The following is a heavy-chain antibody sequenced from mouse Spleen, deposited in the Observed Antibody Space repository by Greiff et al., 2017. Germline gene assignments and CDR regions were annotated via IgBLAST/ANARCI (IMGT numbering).Heavy chain of an antibody. J-gene: IGHJ4*01. V-gene: IGHV14-1*01. Sequence: VQLQQSGAELVRPGASVKLSCTASGFNIKDYYMHWVKQRPEQGLEWIGRIDPEDGDTEYAPKFQGKATMTADTSSNTAYLQLSSLTSEDTAVYYCTIYGNYLRGGAMDYWGQGTSVTVSS. CDR3: TIYGNYLRGGAMDY. D-gene: IGHD2-1*01. CDR2: IDPEDGDT. CDR1: GFNIKDYY.